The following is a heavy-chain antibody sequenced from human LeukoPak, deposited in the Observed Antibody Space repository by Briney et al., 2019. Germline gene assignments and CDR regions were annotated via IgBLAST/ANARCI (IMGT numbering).Heavy chain of an antibody. CDR1: GYTFTTYW. CDR3: ARLLEGVAGTWGY. D-gene: IGHD6-19*01. V-gene: IGHV5-51*01. CDR2: IYPGDSDT. Sequence: GESLKISCKGSGYTFTTYWIAWVRQMPGKGLEWMGMIYPGDSDTRYSPSLQGQVTISADKSISTAYLRWSSLKASDTAMYYCARLLEGVAGTWGYWGQGTLVTVS. J-gene: IGHJ4*02.